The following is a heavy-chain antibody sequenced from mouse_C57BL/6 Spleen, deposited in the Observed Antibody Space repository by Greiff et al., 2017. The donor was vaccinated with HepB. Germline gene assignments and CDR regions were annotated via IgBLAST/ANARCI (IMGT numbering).Heavy chain of an antibody. V-gene: IGHV1-53*01. CDR1: GYTFTSYW. CDR3: ARSGSSGYLFDY. Sequence: QVQLKQPGTELVKPGASVKLSCKASGYTFTSYWMHWVKQRPGQGLEWIGNINPSNGGTNYNEKFKSKATLTVDKSSSTAYMQLSSLTSEDSAVYYCARSGSSGYLFDYWGQGTTLTVSS. CDR2: INPSNGGT. D-gene: IGHD3-2*02. J-gene: IGHJ2*01.